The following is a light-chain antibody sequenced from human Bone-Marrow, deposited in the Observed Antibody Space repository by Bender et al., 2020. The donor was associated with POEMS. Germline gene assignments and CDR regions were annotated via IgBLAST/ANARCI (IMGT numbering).Light chain of an antibody. J-gene: IGLJ2*01. CDR2: LEGSGSY. Sequence: QPVLTQSSSASASLGSSVKLTCTLSSGHSSYIIAWHQQQPGKAPRYLMKLEGSGSYNKGSGVPDRFSGSSSGADRYLTISNLQFEDEADYYRETWGIGILVVFGGGTKLTVL. CDR1: SGHSSYI. CDR3: ETWGIGILVV. V-gene: IGLV4-60*02.